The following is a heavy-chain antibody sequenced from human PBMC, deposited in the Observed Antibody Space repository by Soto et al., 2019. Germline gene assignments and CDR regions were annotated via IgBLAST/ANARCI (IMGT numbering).Heavy chain of an antibody. V-gene: IGHV3-11*01. CDR3: ARNLWFGELLYKSAFDL. D-gene: IGHD3-10*01. CDR1: GFTFSDYY. J-gene: IGHJ3*01. CDR2: ISSSGSTI. Sequence: GGSLRLSCAASGFTFSDYYMSWIRQAPGKGLEWVSYISSSGSTIYYADSVKGRFTISRDNAKNSLYLQMNSLRAEDTVVYYCARNLWFGELLYKSAFDLWGQGTMVTVAS.